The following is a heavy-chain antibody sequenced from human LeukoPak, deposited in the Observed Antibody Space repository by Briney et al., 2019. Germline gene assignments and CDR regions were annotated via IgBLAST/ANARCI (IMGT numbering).Heavy chain of an antibody. CDR3: ARANTIFGVVIILDYYYMDV. Sequence: SLTLSLTCTVSGGSISSGDYYWSWIRQPPGKGLEWIGYIYYSGSTYYNPYLKSRVTMSVDTSKNQFSRKLSSVTAADTAVYYCARANTIFGVVIILDYYYMDVWGKGTTVTVSS. CDR2: IYYSGST. J-gene: IGHJ6*03. CDR1: GGSISSGDYY. D-gene: IGHD3-3*01. V-gene: IGHV4-30-4*08.